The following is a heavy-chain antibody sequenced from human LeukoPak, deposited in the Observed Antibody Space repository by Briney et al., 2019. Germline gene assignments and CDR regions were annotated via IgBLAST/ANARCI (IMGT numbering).Heavy chain of an antibody. CDR1: GGSISSGDYY. CDR2: IHYSGTT. CDR3: ARVGSGSRSFDY. Sequence: SQTLSLTCTVSGGSISSGDYYWNWIRQRPGKGLEWIGYIHYSGTTYYNPSLKSRVTISVDTSKNQFSLKLNAVTAADTAVYYCARVGSGSRSFDYWGQGTLVTVSS. J-gene: IGHJ4*02. V-gene: IGHV4-30-4*01. D-gene: IGHD2-15*01.